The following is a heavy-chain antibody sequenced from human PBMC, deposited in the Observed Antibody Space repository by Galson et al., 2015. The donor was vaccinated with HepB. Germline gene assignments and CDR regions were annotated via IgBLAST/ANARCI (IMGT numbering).Heavy chain of an antibody. Sequence: SVKVSCKASGYTFTGYYMHWVRQAPGQGLEWMGWINPNSGGTNYAQKFQGRVTMTRDTSISTAYMELSRLRSDDTAVYYCARDGRYFDWLWVFDYWGQGTLVTVSS. CDR2: INPNSGGT. CDR3: ARDGRYFDWLWVFDY. D-gene: IGHD3-9*01. V-gene: IGHV1-2*02. CDR1: GYTFTGYY. J-gene: IGHJ4*02.